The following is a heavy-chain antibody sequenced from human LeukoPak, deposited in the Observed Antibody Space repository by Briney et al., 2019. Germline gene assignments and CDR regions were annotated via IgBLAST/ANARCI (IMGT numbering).Heavy chain of an antibody. J-gene: IGHJ4*02. CDR3: ARGVYSIDY. V-gene: IGHV3-7*01. Sequence: GGSLRLSCAASGFTFSSHWMNWVRQAPGKGLEWVTNIREDGTEIYYMDSVEGRFTISRDNAKNSLYLQMNSLRAEDTAVYYCARGVYSIDYWGQGTLVTVSS. D-gene: IGHD2-15*01. CDR2: IREDGTEI. CDR1: GFTFSSHW.